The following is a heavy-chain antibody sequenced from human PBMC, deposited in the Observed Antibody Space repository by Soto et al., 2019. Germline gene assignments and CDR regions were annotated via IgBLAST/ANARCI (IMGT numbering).Heavy chain of an antibody. CDR1: GGTFSRHA. D-gene: IGHD6-13*01. CDR2: IIPLFGTT. CDR3: ARASIHGSSWYFWFDP. Sequence: RASVKVSCKSSGGTFSRHAINWVRQAPGQGLEWMGGIIPLFGTTNYAQKFKGRLTTTADESTNTTYMELSSLKSEDAAVYYCARASIHGSSWYFWFDPWGQGTLVTVSS. V-gene: IGHV1-69*13. J-gene: IGHJ5*02.